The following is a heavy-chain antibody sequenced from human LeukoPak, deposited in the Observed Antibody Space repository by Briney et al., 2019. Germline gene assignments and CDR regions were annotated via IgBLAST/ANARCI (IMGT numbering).Heavy chain of an antibody. D-gene: IGHD6-13*01. CDR1: GYTFTSYG. CDR3: ARDVFGSSWYLWFDP. V-gene: IGHV1-18*01. J-gene: IGHJ5*02. CDR2: ISAYNGNT. Sequence: ASVKVSCKASGYTFTSYGISWVRHAPGQGIEWMGWISAYNGNTNYAQKLQGRVTMTTDTSTSTAYMELRSLRSDDTAVYYCARDVFGSSWYLWFDPWGQGTLVTVSS.